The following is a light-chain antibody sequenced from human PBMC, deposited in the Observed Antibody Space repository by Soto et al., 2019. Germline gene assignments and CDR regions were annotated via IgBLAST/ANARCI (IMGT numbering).Light chain of an antibody. CDR2: WAS. CDR1: QSFLSTSNSRNS. CDR3: QQYYSTPLT. J-gene: IGKJ4*01. Sequence: IVMTQSPDSLAVTLGERANINCKSSQSFLSTSNSRNSLAWYQQKPGQSPKLLIYWASTRESGVPDRFSGSGSGTDFTLTISSLQAEDVAVYYCQQYYSTPLTFGGGTKVDI. V-gene: IGKV4-1*01.